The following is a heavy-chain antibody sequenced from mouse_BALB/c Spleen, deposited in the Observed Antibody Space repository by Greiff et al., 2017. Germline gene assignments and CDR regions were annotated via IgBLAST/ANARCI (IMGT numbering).Heavy chain of an antibody. CDR3: ARNLLRYAMDY. CDR2: INPSTGYT. J-gene: IGHJ4*01. Sequence: QVQLQQSGAELAKPGASVKMSCKASGYTFTSYWMHWVKQRPGQGLEWIGYINPSTGYTEYNQKFKDKATLTADKSSSTAYMQLSSLTSEDSAVYYCARNLLRYAMDYWGQGTSVTVSS. D-gene: IGHD1-1*01. CDR1: GYTFTSYW. V-gene: IGHV1-7*01.